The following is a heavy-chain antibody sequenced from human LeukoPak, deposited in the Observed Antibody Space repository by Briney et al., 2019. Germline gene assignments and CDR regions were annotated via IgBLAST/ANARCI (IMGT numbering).Heavy chain of an antibody. J-gene: IGHJ4*02. V-gene: IGHV4-59*11. CDR2: VHSSGGT. CDR3: ARRRGGFGEGEFDH. Sequence: SEALSLTCAVSGGSISTHYWNWLRQPPGKELEWIGQVHSSGGTISNPSLKSRVTMSLDTSNNQLSLELSSVTAADTAVYYCARRRGGFGEGEFDHWGQGALVTVSA. D-gene: IGHD3-16*01. CDR1: GGSISTHY.